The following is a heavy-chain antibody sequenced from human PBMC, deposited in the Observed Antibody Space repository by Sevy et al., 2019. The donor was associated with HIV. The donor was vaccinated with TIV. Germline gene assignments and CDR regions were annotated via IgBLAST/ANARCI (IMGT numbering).Heavy chain of an antibody. Sequence: GGSLRLSCAASGFTFSSYAMSWVRQAPGKGLEWVSAISGSGGSTYYADSVKGRFTISRDNSKNKLYLQMNSLRAEDTAVYYCAKGLYYDSSGGYGRWGQGTLVTISS. J-gene: IGHJ4*02. CDR2: ISGSGGST. CDR1: GFTFSSYA. D-gene: IGHD3-22*01. CDR3: AKGLYYDSSGGYGR. V-gene: IGHV3-23*01.